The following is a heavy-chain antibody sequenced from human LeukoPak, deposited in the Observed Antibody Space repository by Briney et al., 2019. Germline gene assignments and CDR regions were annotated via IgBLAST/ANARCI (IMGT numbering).Heavy chain of an antibody. CDR1: GFTFSSDW. CDR2: IKPDEGEK. J-gene: IGHJ5*02. D-gene: IGHD5/OR15-5a*01. V-gene: IGHV3-7*03. Sequence: PGGSLRLSCAASGFTFSSDWMIWVRQAPGKGLEWVANIKPDEGEKYYADSVKGRFTISRDNAKNSLYLQMNSLRAEDMALYYCTRSVYDWDNWFDPWGQGTLVTVSS. CDR3: TRSVYDWDNWFDP.